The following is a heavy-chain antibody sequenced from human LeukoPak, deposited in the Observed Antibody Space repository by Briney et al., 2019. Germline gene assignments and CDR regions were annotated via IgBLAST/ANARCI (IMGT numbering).Heavy chain of an antibody. D-gene: IGHD6-13*01. J-gene: IGHJ5*02. CDR2: INPSGGST. CDR1: GYTFTSYY. Sequence: ASVKVSCKASGYTFTSYYMHWVRQAPGQGLEWMGIINPSGGSTSYAQKFQGRVTMTRDTSTSTVYMKLSSLRSEDTAVYYCARDAAAAGTGYWFDPWGQGTLVTVSS. V-gene: IGHV1-46*01. CDR3: ARDAAAAGTGYWFDP.